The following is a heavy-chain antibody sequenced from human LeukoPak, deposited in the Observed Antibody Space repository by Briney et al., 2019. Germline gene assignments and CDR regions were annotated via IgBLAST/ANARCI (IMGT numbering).Heavy chain of an antibody. Sequence: GGSLRLSCAASGFTFDDYAMHWVRQAPGKGLEWVSGISWNSGSIGYADSVKGRFTISRDNAKNSLYLQMNSLRAEDTALYYCAKAQEWELLSPFDYWGQGTLVTVSS. J-gene: IGHJ4*02. D-gene: IGHD1-26*01. CDR1: GFTFDDYA. CDR3: AKAQEWELLSPFDY. CDR2: ISWNSGSI. V-gene: IGHV3-9*01.